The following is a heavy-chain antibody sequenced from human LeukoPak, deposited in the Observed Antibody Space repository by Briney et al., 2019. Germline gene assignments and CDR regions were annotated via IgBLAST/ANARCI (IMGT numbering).Heavy chain of an antibody. CDR3: ARGGSYSLNWFDP. J-gene: IGHJ5*02. CDR1: GFTFSSYA. Sequence: GGSLRLSCAASGFTFSSYAMHWVRQAPGKGLEWVAFIHYDGGNNYYADSVKGRFTISRDNSKNTLYLQMNSLRAEDTAVYYCARGGSYSLNWFDPWGQGTLVTVSS. D-gene: IGHD1-26*01. V-gene: IGHV3-30*02. CDR2: IHYDGGNN.